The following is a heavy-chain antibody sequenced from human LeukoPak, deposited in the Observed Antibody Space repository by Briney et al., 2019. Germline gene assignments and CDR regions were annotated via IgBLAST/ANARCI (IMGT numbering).Heavy chain of an antibody. CDR3: ARDRQAAAKGAPYYFDN. V-gene: IGHV3-48*01. CDR1: GFTFSSYS. D-gene: IGHD2-2*01. Sequence: GGSLRLSCAASGFTFSSYSMNWVRQAPGKGLEWVSYISSSSSTIYYADSVKGRFTISRDNAKNSLYLQMNSLRAEDTAVYYCARDRQAAAKGAPYYFDNWGQGTLVTVSS. J-gene: IGHJ4*02. CDR2: ISSSSSTI.